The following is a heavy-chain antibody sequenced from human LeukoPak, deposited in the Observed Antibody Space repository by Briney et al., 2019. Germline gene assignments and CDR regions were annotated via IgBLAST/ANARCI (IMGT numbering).Heavy chain of an antibody. CDR2: IYYSGST. J-gene: IGHJ6*02. Sequence: SETLSLTCTVSGGSISSYYWSWIRQPPGKGLEWIGYIYYSGSTNYNPSLKSRVTISVDTSKNQFSLRLSSVTAADTAVYYCARDLAVAGYYYYGMDVWGQGTTVTVSS. V-gene: IGHV4-59*01. CDR1: GGSISSYY. CDR3: ARDLAVAGYYYYGMDV. D-gene: IGHD6-19*01.